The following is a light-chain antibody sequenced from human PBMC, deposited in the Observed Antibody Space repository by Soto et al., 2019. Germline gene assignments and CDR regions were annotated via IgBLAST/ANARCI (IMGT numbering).Light chain of an antibody. Sequence: QSVLAQPPSASGTPGQRVTISCSGSNSNIGRNDDTWYQQLPGTAPQCLIYSNDQRPAGVPDRISGSRSGTSASLAISGLQSGDEAEYYCAAWDDTLRARVFGGGTKLTVL. CDR2: SND. J-gene: IGLJ2*01. CDR3: AAWDDTLRARV. CDR1: NSNIGRND. V-gene: IGLV1-44*01.